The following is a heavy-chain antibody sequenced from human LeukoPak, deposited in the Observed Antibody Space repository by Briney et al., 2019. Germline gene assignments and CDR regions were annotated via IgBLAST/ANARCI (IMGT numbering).Heavy chain of an antibody. V-gene: IGHV4-4*07. CDR3: ERLKFYYSTGYSPGYYMDV. D-gene: IGHD3-22*01. CDR1: GGSIISNY. CDR2: IYGSGIT. J-gene: IGHJ6*04. Sequence: PSETLSLTCTVSGGSIISNYWSWIRQSAGTGLEWIGRIYGSGITDYNPSLKSRVTMSLDTSRKQFSLRLTSVTAADTAVYYCERLKFYYSTGYSPGYYMDVWGKGTTVSVFS.